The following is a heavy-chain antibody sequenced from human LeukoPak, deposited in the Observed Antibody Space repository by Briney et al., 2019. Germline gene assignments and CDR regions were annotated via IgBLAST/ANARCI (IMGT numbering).Heavy chain of an antibody. CDR3: ARRWSGYSA. CDR1: GGSFSGYF. Sequence: SGTLSLTCAVYGGSFSGYFWSWVRQPPGQGLEWIGEINHGGTINYNASPKSGVTISVDTTNNHFSLKLSSGTGADPAVYYCARRWSGYSAGGQGTVHTLS. CDR2: INHGGTI. V-gene: IGHV4-34*01. D-gene: IGHD5-12*01. J-gene: IGHJ1*01.